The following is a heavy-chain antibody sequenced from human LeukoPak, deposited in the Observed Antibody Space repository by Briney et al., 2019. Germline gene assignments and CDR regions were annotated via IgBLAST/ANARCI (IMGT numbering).Heavy chain of an antibody. D-gene: IGHD3-22*01. CDR3: ARALYYDSSEFARWFDP. CDR2: INHSGST. V-gene: IGHV4-34*01. CDR1: GGSFSGYY. Sequence: SETLSLTCAVYGGSFSGYYWSWIRQPPGKGLEWIGEINHSGSTNYNPSLESRVTISVDTSKNQFSLKLSSVTAADTAVYYCARALYYDSSEFARWFDPWGQGTLVTVSS. J-gene: IGHJ5*02.